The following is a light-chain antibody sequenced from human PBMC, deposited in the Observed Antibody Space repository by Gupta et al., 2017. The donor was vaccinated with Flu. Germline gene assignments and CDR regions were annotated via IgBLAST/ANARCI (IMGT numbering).Light chain of an antibody. CDR3: SSYTRSVTFV. V-gene: IGLV2-14*04. Sequence: TSSDVGGYNYVSWYQQHPGKAPKLMIYDVSNRPSVVSNRFSGSKSGNTASLTISGLQADDEADYYCSSYTRSVTFVFGTGTKVTVL. CDR2: DVS. CDR1: SSDVGGYNY. J-gene: IGLJ1*01.